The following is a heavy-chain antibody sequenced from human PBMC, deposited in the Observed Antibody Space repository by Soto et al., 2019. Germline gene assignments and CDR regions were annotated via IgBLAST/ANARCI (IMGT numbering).Heavy chain of an antibody. CDR3: ARDLAVAATGRYYYYGMDV. J-gene: IGHJ6*02. Sequence: QVQLVQSGAEVKKPGASVKVSCKASGYTFTSYGISWVRQAPGQGLEWMGWISAYNGNTNYAQKLQGRVTMTTDTSTSTAYMELRSVRSDDTAVYYCARDLAVAATGRYYYYGMDVWGQGTTVTVSS. V-gene: IGHV1-18*01. CDR2: ISAYNGNT. CDR1: GYTFTSYG. D-gene: IGHD6-19*01.